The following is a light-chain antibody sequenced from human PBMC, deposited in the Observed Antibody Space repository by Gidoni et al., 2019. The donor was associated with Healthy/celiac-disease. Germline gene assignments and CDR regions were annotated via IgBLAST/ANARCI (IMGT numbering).Light chain of an antibody. Sequence: QSALTQPASVPGSPGQPITISCTGTSSDVGSYNLVSWYQQHPGKAPKLMIYEGSKRPSGVSNRLSGSKSGNAAYLTISGLQAEDEADYYCCSYAGSSTYVFGTGTKVAVL. CDR1: SSDVGSYNL. CDR2: EGS. CDR3: CSYAGSSTYV. J-gene: IGLJ1*01. V-gene: IGLV2-23*01.